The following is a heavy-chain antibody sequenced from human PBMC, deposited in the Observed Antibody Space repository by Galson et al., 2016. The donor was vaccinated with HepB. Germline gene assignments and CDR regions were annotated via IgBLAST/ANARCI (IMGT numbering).Heavy chain of an antibody. CDR3: AVGGFHHYGDFADY. D-gene: IGHD4-17*01. CDR1: GESFSGYY. J-gene: IGHJ4*02. V-gene: IGHV4-34*01. Sequence: SETLSLTCAVSGESFSGYYWTWIRQPPGKGLEWIGEIDHYGSSRYNPSLKSRVTISQASSKRQFSLRMSSVTAADTAVYYCAVGGFHHYGDFADYWGQGALVTVSS. CDR2: IDHYGSS.